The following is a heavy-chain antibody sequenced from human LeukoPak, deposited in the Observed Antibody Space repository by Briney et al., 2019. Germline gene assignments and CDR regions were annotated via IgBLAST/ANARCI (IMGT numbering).Heavy chain of an antibody. CDR2: MSPNRDNT. Sequence: ASVKVSCKASGYTFTRYDINWVRQATGQGLEWMGWMSPNRDNTGYAQKFQGRVNMTRNSCISTAYMELSSLRSEDTAVYYCARAPARRSGSPQGYYYYMDVWGKGTTVTVSS. D-gene: IGHD3-10*01. CDR3: ARAPARRSGSPQGYYYYMDV. CDR1: GYTFTRYD. V-gene: IGHV1-8*01. J-gene: IGHJ6*03.